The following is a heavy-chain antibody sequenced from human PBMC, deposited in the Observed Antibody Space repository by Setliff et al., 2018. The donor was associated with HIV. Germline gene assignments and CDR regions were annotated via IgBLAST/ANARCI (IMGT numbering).Heavy chain of an antibody. CDR1: GGSLSDYY. V-gene: IGHV4-59*01. CDR2: MYYSGNV. Sequence: SETLSLTCTVSGGSLSDYYWSWIRQPPGKGLEWIGYMYYSGNVNYNPYLKSRVTISVDTSKSQFSLKLNSVTAADTAVYYCARDQSDWFYWGQGTLVTVSS. CDR3: ARDQSDWFY. D-gene: IGHD3-3*01. J-gene: IGHJ4*02.